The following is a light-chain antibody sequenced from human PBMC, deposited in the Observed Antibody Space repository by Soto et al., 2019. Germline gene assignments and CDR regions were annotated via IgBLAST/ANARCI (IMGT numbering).Light chain of an antibody. J-gene: IGKJ2*01. CDR2: DAS. CDR1: QDISNY. CDR3: QQTYTSPLYT. Sequence: DIQMTQSPSSLSASVGDRVTITCQASQDISNYLNWYQQKPGKAPKLLIYDASNLETGVPSRFSGSGSGTDFTLTISSLQPGDFASYYCQQTYTSPLYTFGQGTKLEIK. V-gene: IGKV1-39*01.